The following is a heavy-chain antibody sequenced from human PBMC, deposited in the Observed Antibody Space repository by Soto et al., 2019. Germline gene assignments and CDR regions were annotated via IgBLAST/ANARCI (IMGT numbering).Heavy chain of an antibody. CDR1: RVNFSRCA. V-gene: IGHV1-69*06. J-gene: IGHJ6*02. Sequence: SLHVRSESPRVNFSRCAIMWARQAPGQGREWIGGIIPIFGTANYAEKFQGRVTITADKSTSTAYMELSSLKSEDTAVYYCARDTHWTIFGVAPPSLYYYYGMDVWGQGTTVNVSS. CDR3: ARDTHWTIFGVAPPSLYYYYGMDV. CDR2: IIPIFGTA. D-gene: IGHD3-3*01.